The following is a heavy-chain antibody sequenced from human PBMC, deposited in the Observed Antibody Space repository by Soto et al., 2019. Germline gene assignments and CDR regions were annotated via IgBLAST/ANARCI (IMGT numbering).Heavy chain of an antibody. J-gene: IGHJ5*02. V-gene: IGHV1-2*02. CDR3: ARDFSPAEQNWNDAYNYFDP. CDR2: INPKSGGT. Sequence: VKVSCKASGYTFIAYHVHWVRQAPGQGLEWMGWINPKSGGTIYSQKFQGRVTMTTDASISTSYMELSRLQSDDTAIYYCARDFSPAEQNWNDAYNYFDPWGQGTLVTVSS. D-gene: IGHD1-1*01. CDR1: GYTFIAYH.